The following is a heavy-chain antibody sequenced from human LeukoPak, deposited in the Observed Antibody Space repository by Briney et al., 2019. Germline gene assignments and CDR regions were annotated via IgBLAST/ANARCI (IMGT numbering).Heavy chain of an antibody. V-gene: IGHV4-38-2*02. CDR3: AREGLAAAGDPEYYYYYYYMDV. J-gene: IGHJ6*03. Sequence: PSETLSLTCTVSGYSISSGYYWGWIRQPPGKGLEWIGSIYHSGSTYYNPSLKSRVTISVDTSKNQFSLKLSSVTAADTAVYYCAREGLAAAGDPEYYYYYYYMDVWGKGTTVTVSS. CDR2: IYHSGST. D-gene: IGHD6-13*01. CDR1: GYSISSGYY.